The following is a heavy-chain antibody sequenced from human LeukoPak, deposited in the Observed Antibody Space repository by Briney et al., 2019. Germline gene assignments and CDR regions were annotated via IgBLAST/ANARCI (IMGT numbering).Heavy chain of an antibody. CDR1: GFTFSTYA. J-gene: IGHJ4*02. CDR3: ARGSIVDY. Sequence: PGGSLRLSCAASGFTFSTYAMSWVRQAPGMGPEWVSSVSGSGDNTYYADSVKGRFTISRDNSKNTLYLQMSNLRAEDTAIYSCARGSIVDYWGQGTLVTVSS. V-gene: IGHV3-23*01. D-gene: IGHD2/OR15-2a*01. CDR2: VSGSGDNT.